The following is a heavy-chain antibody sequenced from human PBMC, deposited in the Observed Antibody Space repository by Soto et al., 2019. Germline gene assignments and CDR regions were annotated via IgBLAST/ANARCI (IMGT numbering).Heavy chain of an antibody. CDR1: GFTFDDYA. CDR3: AKDREASSSSDYFDY. Sequence: PGGSLRLSCAASGFTFDDYAMHWVRQAPGKGLEWVSGISWKSGSITYADSVKGRFTISRDNAKNSLFLQMNSLRAEDTAFYYCAKDREASSSSDYFDYWGQGTLVTVSS. D-gene: IGHD6-6*01. V-gene: IGHV3-9*01. CDR2: ISWKSGSI. J-gene: IGHJ4*02.